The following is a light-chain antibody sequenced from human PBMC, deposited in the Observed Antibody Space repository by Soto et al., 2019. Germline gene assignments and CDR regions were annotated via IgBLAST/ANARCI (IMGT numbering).Light chain of an antibody. V-gene: IGKV3-20*01. J-gene: IGKJ1*01. CDR2: GAS. CDR3: QQYGSSPWT. Sequence: EIVLTQSPGTLSLSPGERATLSCRASQSVSSTFFAWYQQKPGQPPRLLIYGASTRATGIPGRFSGSGSGTDFSLTISRLEPDDVAMYYCQQYGSSPWTFAQGTKVEIK. CDR1: QSVSSTF.